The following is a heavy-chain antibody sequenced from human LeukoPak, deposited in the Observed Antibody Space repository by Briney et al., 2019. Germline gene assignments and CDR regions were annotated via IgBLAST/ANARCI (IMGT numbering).Heavy chain of an antibody. CDR3: ARGYYYDSSGYYFHYYYMDV. Sequence: GASVKVSCKASGYTFTGYYMHWVRQAPGQGLEWMGWISAYNGNTNYAQKLQGRVTMTTDTSTSTAYMELRSLRSDDTAVYYCARGYYYDSSGYYFHYYYMDVWGKGTTVTVSS. D-gene: IGHD3-22*01. V-gene: IGHV1-18*04. CDR1: GYTFTGYY. CDR2: ISAYNGNT. J-gene: IGHJ6*03.